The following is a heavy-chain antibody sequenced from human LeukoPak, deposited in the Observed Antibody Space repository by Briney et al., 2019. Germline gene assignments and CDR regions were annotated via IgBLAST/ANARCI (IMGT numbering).Heavy chain of an antibody. CDR3: ARVAITGYSSSSDYFDN. J-gene: IGHJ4*02. CDR2: IYPGDSDT. Sequence: GESLKISCKGFGYSFTTYWIGWVRQMPGKGLEWMGIIYPGDSDTRYNPSFQGQVTISADRSISTAYLQWSSLKASDTAMYYCARVAITGYSSSSDYFDNWGQGTLVTVSS. D-gene: IGHD6-6*01. CDR1: GYSFTTYW. V-gene: IGHV5-51*01.